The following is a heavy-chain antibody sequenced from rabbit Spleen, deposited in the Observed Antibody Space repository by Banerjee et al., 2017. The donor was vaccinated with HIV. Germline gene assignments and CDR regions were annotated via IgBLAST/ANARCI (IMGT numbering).Heavy chain of an antibody. J-gene: IGHJ4*01. CDR1: GFDFSNYG. Sequence: QEQVVESGGGLVQPGGSLKLSCKASGFDFSNYGVSWVRQTPGKGLEWIGYIDPIFGRTYYASWVDGRFTISRHNAQNTLYLQLNSLTAADTATYFCVRDLGYDDYSEKGYFNLWGPGTLVTVS. D-gene: IGHD2-1*01. CDR2: IDPIFGRT. V-gene: IGHV1S47*01. CDR3: VRDLGYDDYSEKGYFNL.